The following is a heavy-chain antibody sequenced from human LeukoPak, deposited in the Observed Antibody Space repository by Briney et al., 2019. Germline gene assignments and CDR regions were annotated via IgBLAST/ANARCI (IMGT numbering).Heavy chain of an antibody. V-gene: IGHV3-30*18. CDR2: ISYDGSNK. J-gene: IGHJ4*02. D-gene: IGHD6-13*01. CDR1: GFTFSSYA. Sequence: PGGSLRLSCAASGFTFSSYAMHWVRQAPGKGLERVAVISYDGSNKYYADSVKGRFTISRDNSKNTLYLQMNSLRAEDTAVYYCAKIAAAGTAFDYWGQGTLVTVSS. CDR3: AKIAAAGTAFDY.